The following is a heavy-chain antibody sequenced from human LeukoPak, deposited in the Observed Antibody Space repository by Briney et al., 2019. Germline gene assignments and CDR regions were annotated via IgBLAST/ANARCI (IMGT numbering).Heavy chain of an antibody. V-gene: IGHV1-69*01. D-gene: IGHD1-26*01. Sequence: SVKVSCKASGGTFSGYAISWVRQAPGQGLEWMGGIIPIFGTANYAQKFQGRVTITADESTSTAYMELSSLRSEDTAVYYCARGRGEVGATTLWDYWGQGTLVTVSS. CDR1: GGTFSGYA. J-gene: IGHJ4*02. CDR2: IIPIFGTA. CDR3: ARGRGEVGATTLWDY.